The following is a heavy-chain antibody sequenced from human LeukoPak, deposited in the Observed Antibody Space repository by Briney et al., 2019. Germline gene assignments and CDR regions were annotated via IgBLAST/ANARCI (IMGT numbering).Heavy chain of an antibody. CDR1: GFTLSSYG. CDR2: IWYDGNRK. V-gene: IGHV3-33*01. CDR3: ARDADTNGHYSFFDY. J-gene: IGHJ4*02. Sequence: GGSLRLSCAASGFTLSSYGTHWVRQTPGKGLEWVAVIWYDGNRKYYADSVKGRFTIFRDNSKNTMYLQMDSLRVEDTAVHYCARDADTNGHYSFFDYWGQGTLVTVSS. D-gene: IGHD3-22*01.